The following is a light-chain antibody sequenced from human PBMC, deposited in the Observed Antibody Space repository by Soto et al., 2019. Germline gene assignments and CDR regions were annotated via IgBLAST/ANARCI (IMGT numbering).Light chain of an antibody. J-gene: IGKJ1*01. CDR2: AAS. V-gene: IGKV1-9*01. CDR3: QHYNSYSEA. Sequence: DIQMTQSPSTLSGSVGDRVTVTCRASQGISSYLAWYQQKPGKAPQLLIYAASTLQSGVPSRFSGSGSGTEFTLTISSLQPDDFATYYCQHYNSYSEAFGQGTKVDI. CDR1: QGISSY.